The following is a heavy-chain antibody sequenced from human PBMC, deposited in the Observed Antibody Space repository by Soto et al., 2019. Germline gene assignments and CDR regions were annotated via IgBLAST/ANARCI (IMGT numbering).Heavy chain of an antibody. V-gene: IGHV3-23*01. CDR2: ISGSGGST. D-gene: IGHD1-7*01. CDR3: AKDPLELLAFDI. J-gene: IGHJ3*02. CDR1: GFTFSSYA. Sequence: GSLRPSCAASGFTFSSYAMSWVRQAPGKGLEWVSAISGSGGSTYYADSVKGRFTISRDNSKNTLYLQMNSLRAEDTAVYYCAKDPLELLAFDIWGQGTMVTVSS.